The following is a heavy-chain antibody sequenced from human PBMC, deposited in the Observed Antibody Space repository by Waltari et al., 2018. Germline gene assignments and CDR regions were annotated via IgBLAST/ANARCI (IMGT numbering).Heavy chain of an antibody. V-gene: IGHV7-4-1*02. D-gene: IGHD3-9*01. Sequence: QVQLVQSGSELKKPGASVAVSCSASGSTFSDYALNWVRQAPGQGPEWMGWINTNTGNPTYAQDFTGRFVFSLDASVSTAYLLITGLKADDTAVYYCARLRASLTGFGPYGLDVWGQGTKVTVSS. CDR1: GSTFSDYA. J-gene: IGHJ6*02. CDR2: INTNTGNP. CDR3: ARLRASLTGFGPYGLDV.